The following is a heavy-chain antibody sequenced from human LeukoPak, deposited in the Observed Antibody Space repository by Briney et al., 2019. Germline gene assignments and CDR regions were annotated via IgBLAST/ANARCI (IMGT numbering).Heavy chain of an antibody. CDR2: ISGGGVTT. CDR3: ARNQQLGGHSYYYYGMDV. Sequence: GGSLRLSCVASGFPFSSYWMTWARQAPGKGPEWVSGISGGGVTTYYADSVKGRFTISRDNSKNTLYLQMNSLRADDTAIYYCARNQQLGGHSYYYYGMDVWGQGTTVTVSS. CDR1: GFPFSSYW. J-gene: IGHJ6*02. D-gene: IGHD3-16*01. V-gene: IGHV3-23*01.